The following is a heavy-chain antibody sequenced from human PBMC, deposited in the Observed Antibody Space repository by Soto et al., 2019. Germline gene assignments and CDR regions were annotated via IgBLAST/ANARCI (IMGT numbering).Heavy chain of an antibody. CDR1: GFTFSSYW. J-gene: IGHJ6*03. Sequence: PGGSLRLSCAASGFTFSSYWMHWVRQAPGKGLEWVAVIWYDGSNKYYADSVKGRFTISGDNAKNSLYLQMNSLRAEDTAVYYCARDPVSATAGGYYYYYMDVWGKGTTVTVSS. CDR3: ARDPVSATAGGYYYYYMDV. V-gene: IGHV3-33*08. CDR2: IWYDGSNK. D-gene: IGHD4-17*01.